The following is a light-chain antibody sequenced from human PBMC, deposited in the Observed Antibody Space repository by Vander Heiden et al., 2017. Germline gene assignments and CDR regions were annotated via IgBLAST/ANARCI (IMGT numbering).Light chain of an antibody. Sequence: DIQVTQSPSSVSASAGDTVTIACRASQPIDTWLAWYQQKPGKAPRLLISGASTLQSGVPSRFSGRGSGTDFTLTITTLQPEDFATYFCQQANSFPLTFDGGTRVEIK. V-gene: IGKV1-12*01. CDR3: QQANSFPLT. CDR1: QPIDTW. J-gene: IGKJ4*01. CDR2: GAS.